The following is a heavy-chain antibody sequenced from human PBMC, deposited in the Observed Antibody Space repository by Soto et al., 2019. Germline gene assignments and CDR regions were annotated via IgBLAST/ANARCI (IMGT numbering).Heavy chain of an antibody. CDR3: GRDLYQSVFYYGMDV. V-gene: IGHV1-18*01. CDR1: GYTFNSYG. Sequence: GASVKVSCKASGYTFNSYGSSWVRQAPGQGLEWMGWISTYNGNTNYAQKLQGRVTMTTDTSTSTAYMELRSLRSDDTAVYYCGRDLYQSVFYYGMDVWGQGTTVTVSS. D-gene: IGHD2-2*01. J-gene: IGHJ6*02. CDR2: ISTYNGNT.